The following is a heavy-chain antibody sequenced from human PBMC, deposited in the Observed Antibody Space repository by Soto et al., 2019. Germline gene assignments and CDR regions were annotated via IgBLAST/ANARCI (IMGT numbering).Heavy chain of an antibody. CDR1: GGTFSSYA. Sequence: QVQLVQSGAEVKKPGSSVKVSCKASGGTFSSYAISWVRQAPGQGLEWMGGIIPIFGTANYAQKFQGRVTITADESTSTAYVELSSLRSEDAAVYYCASRPITPQQLLVFGWFDPWGQGTLVTVSS. CDR2: IIPIFGTA. V-gene: IGHV1-69*12. J-gene: IGHJ5*02. CDR3: ASRPITPQQLLVFGWFDP. D-gene: IGHD6-13*01.